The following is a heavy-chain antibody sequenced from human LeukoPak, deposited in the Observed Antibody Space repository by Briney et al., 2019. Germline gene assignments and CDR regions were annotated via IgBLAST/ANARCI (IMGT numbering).Heavy chain of an antibody. Sequence: PGMSLRLSCEVSGFHFSDYSMNWVRQAPGKGLEWVAGISGGGGSTNYADSVKGRFTISRDSPKNTLYLQMNRLRAEHTAVYFCANRGVVIRVILVGFHKEANYFDSWGQGALVTVSS. CDR3: ANRGVVIRVILVGFHKEANYFDS. CDR1: GFHFSDYS. V-gene: IGHV3-23*01. CDR2: ISGGGGST. D-gene: IGHD3-22*01. J-gene: IGHJ4*02.